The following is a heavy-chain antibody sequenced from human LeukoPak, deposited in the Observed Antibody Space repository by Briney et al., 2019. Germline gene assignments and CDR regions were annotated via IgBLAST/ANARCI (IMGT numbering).Heavy chain of an antibody. J-gene: IGHJ4*02. CDR1: GGSISSGSCY. Sequence: SQTLSLTCTVSGGSISSGSCYWRWIRQPAGKGLEWIGRIYTSGSTNYNPSLKSRVTISVDTSKNQFSLKLSSVTAADTAVYYCARTLYDSSGYYFDCWGQGTLVTVSS. CDR3: ARTLYDSSGYYFDC. CDR2: IYTSGST. V-gene: IGHV4-61*02. D-gene: IGHD3-22*01.